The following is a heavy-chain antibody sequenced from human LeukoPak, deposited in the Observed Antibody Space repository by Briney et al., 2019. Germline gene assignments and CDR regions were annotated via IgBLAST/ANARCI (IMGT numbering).Heavy chain of an antibody. Sequence: ASVKVSCKVSGYTLTELSMHWVRQAPGKGLEWMGGFDPEDGETIYAQKFQGRVTMTEDTSTDTAYMELSSLRSEDTAVHYCATWPLWSGYIFDYWGQGTLVTVSS. CDR1: GYTLTELS. J-gene: IGHJ4*02. CDR2: FDPEDGET. V-gene: IGHV1-24*01. CDR3: ATWPLWSGYIFDY. D-gene: IGHD3-3*01.